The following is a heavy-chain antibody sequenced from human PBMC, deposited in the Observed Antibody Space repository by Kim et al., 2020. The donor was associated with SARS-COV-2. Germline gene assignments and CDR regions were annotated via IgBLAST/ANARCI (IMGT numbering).Heavy chain of an antibody. Sequence: ASVKVSCKASGYTFVGYYMSWVRQAPGQGLEWMGWINPDSDATNYAQKFQGRVTMTRDTSISTAYMELSRLTSDDTAVYYCARAYSSSSSVDYWGQGTLVTVSS. J-gene: IGHJ4*02. CDR2: INPDSDAT. D-gene: IGHD6-6*01. V-gene: IGHV1-2*02. CDR1: GYTFVGYY. CDR3: ARAYSSSSSVDY.